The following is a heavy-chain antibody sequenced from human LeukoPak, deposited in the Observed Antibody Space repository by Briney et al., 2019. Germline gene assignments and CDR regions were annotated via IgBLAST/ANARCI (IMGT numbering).Heavy chain of an antibody. CDR2: ISSSGSTM. CDR1: GFTFSSYE. V-gene: IGHV3-48*03. Sequence: GGSLRLSCAASGFTFSSYEMNWVRQAPGKGLEWVSYISSSGSTMYFADSVKGRFTISRDNAKNSLYLQMNSLRAEDTAVYYCARVAFNYFDYWGQGTMVTVSS. J-gene: IGHJ4*02. CDR3: ARVAFNYFDY.